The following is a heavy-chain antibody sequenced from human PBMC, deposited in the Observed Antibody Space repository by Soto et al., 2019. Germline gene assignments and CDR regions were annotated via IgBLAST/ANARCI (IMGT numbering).Heavy chain of an antibody. D-gene: IGHD6-19*01. Sequence: PGGSLRLSCAASGFTFSSYGMHWVRQAPGKGLEWVAVISDDGSNKYYADSVEGRFTISRDNSKNTLYLQMNSLRAEDTAVYYCAKQGSGYSSGWYGKYFGYWGQGTLVTVSS. CDR1: GFTFSSYG. J-gene: IGHJ4*02. CDR2: ISDDGSNK. V-gene: IGHV3-30*18. CDR3: AKQGSGYSSGWYGKYFGY.